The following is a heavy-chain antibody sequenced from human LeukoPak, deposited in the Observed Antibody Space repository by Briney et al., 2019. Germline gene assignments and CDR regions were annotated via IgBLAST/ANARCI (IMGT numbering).Heavy chain of an antibody. CDR1: GYAFTVHE. Sequence: ASVKVSCTSSGYAFTVHEISWVRQAPGQGLEWMGGISPYNGQTKFAQKFQGRVTLTIDTYRSIVYMEVKSLRSDDTAVYYCARDHTGETFLDAFDIWGQGTMVTVAS. CDR3: ARDHTGETFLDAFDI. CDR2: ISPYNGQT. J-gene: IGHJ3*02. V-gene: IGHV1-18*01. D-gene: IGHD1-1*01.